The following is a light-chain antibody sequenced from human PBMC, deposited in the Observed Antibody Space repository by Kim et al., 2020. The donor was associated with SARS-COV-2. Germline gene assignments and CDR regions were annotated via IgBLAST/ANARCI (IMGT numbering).Light chain of an antibody. Sequence: APGKTARITCGGNNMGSKSVHWYQQKPGQAPVLVIYYDSDRPSGIPERFSGSNSGNTATLTISRVEAGDEADYYCQVWDSSSDPYVFGTGTKVTVL. CDR1: NMGSKS. CDR3: QVWDSSSDPYV. V-gene: IGLV3-21*04. J-gene: IGLJ1*01. CDR2: YDS.